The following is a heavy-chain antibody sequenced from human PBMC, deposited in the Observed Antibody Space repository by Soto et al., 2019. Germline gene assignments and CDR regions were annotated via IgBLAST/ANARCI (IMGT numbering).Heavy chain of an antibody. CDR1: GFTFSSYG. V-gene: IGHV3-30*18. J-gene: IGHJ6*02. Sequence: QVQLVESGGGVVQPGRSLRPSCAASGFTFSSYGMHWVRQAPGKGLEWVAVISYDGSNKYYADSVKGRFTISRDNSKNTLYLQMNSLRAEDTAVYYCAKDRFGEKTEPYSYYYGMDVWGQGTTVTVSS. D-gene: IGHD3-16*01. CDR2: ISYDGSNK. CDR3: AKDRFGEKTEPYSYYYGMDV.